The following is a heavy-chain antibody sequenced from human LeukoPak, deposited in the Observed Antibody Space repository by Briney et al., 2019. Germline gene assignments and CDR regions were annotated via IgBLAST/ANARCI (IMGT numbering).Heavy chain of an antibody. CDR3: ARAPLVYANDY. D-gene: IGHD3-10*01. Sequence: ASVKVSCKASGYTFTNYGISWVRQAPGQGLEWMGWISIYNGNTDYAQKLRGRVTMTTDTSTSTAYMELRSLRSDDTAVYYCARAPLVYANDYWGQGTLVTVSS. CDR2: ISIYNGNT. J-gene: IGHJ4*02. CDR1: GYTFTNYG. V-gene: IGHV1-18*01.